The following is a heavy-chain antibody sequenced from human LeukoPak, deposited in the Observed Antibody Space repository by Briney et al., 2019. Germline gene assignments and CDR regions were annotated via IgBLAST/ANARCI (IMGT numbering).Heavy chain of an antibody. J-gene: IGHJ3*02. CDR2: ISPRGGGT. D-gene: IGHD5-18*01. CDR1: GFTFRNYG. V-gene: IGHV3-23*01. CDR3: ARPSGYTYNWLDIFDI. Sequence: GGSLRLSCAASGFTFRNYGMNWVRQAPGKGLEWLSGISPRGGGTYYADSVKGRFTISGDNSKNTLYLQMNSLRAEDTALYYCARPSGYTYNWLDIFDIWGQGTMVTVSS.